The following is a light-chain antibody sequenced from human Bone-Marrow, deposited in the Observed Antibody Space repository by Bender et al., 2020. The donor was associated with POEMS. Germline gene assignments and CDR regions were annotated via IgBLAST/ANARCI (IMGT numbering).Light chain of an antibody. V-gene: IGLV1-51*01. CDR1: GSNIGGYP. CDR3: GTWDSSLSAGV. CDR2: TNN. J-gene: IGLJ3*02. Sequence: QSVLTQPPSVSGTPGQRVTISCSGSGSNIGGYPVNWYQQLPGTAPRLLIYTNNERPSGIPDRFSASKSGTSAALGITGLQTGDEADYYCGTWDSSLSAGVFGGGTKLTVL.